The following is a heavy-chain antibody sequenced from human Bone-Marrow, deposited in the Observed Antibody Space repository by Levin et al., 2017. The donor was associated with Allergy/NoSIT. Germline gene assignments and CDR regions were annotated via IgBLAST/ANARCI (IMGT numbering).Heavy chain of an antibody. D-gene: IGHD1-26*01. CDR2: INSDGSST. CDR1: GFTFSSYW. CDR3: ARAHPLGATGDPYGDY. J-gene: IGHJ4*02. V-gene: IGHV3-74*01. Sequence: GESLKISCAASGFTFSSYWMHWVRQAPGKGLVWVSRINSDGSSTSYADSVKGRFTISRDNAKNTLYLQMNSLRAEDTAVYYCARAHPLGATGDPYGDYWGQGTLVTVSS.